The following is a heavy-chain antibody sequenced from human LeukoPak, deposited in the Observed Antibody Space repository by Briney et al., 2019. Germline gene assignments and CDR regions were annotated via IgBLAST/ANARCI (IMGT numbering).Heavy chain of an antibody. Sequence: ASVKVSCKASGYTFTRYYMHWLRQAPGQGLQWMGIINPSDGSTSYTPRFQGRVTVTRDTSTSTVYMELSSLRSEDTAVYYCARVYSGYDCGYWGQGTLVTVSS. V-gene: IGHV1-46*01. J-gene: IGHJ4*02. D-gene: IGHD5-12*01. CDR1: GYTFTRYY. CDR2: INPSDGST. CDR3: ARVYSGYDCGY.